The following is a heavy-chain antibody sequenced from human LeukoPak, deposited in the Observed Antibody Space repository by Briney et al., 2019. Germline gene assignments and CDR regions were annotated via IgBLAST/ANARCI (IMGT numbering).Heavy chain of an antibody. Sequence: GGSLRLSCAASGFTFSSYGMHWVRRAPGKGLEWVAVISYDGSNKYYADSVKGRFTISRDNSKNTLYLQMNSLRAEDTAVYYCAKDRRGPYDSSGYYYSFDYWGQGTLVTVSS. V-gene: IGHV3-30*18. D-gene: IGHD3-22*01. J-gene: IGHJ4*02. CDR1: GFTFSSYG. CDR3: AKDRRGPYDSSGYYYSFDY. CDR2: ISYDGSNK.